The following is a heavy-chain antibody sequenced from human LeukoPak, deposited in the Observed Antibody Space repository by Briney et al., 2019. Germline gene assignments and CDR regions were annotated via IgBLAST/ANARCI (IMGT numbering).Heavy chain of an antibody. CDR1: GFTFSSYE. Sequence: PGGSLRLSCAASGFTFSSYEMNWVRQAPGKGLEWVSYISSSGSTIYYADSVKGRFTISRDNAKNSLYLQMNSLRAEDTAVYYCARDWIQLWPYYFDYWGQGTLVTVSS. CDR3: ARDWIQLWPYYFDY. D-gene: IGHD5-18*01. V-gene: IGHV3-48*03. J-gene: IGHJ4*02. CDR2: ISSSGSTI.